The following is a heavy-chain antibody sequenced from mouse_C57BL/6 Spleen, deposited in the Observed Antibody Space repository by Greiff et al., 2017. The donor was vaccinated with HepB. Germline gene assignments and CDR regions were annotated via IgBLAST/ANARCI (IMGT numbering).Heavy chain of an antibody. Sequence: VQLKDSGPELVKPGASVKISCKASGYSFTGYYMNWVKQSPEKSLEWIGEINPSTGGTTYNQKFKAKATLTVDKSSSTAYMQLKSLTSEDSAVYYCASNWDDAMDYWGQGTSVTVSS. J-gene: IGHJ4*01. CDR1: GYSFTGYY. V-gene: IGHV1-42*01. CDR2: INPSTGGT. D-gene: IGHD4-1*01. CDR3: ASNWDDAMDY.